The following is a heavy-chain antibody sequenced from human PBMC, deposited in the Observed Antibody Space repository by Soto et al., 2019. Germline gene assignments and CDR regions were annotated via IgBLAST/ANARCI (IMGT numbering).Heavy chain of an antibody. CDR3: VRAHPLN. CDR2: IKEDGSET. Sequence: EVQLVESGGVLVQPVGSLRLSCAASGFTFNRFWMSWVRQAPVKGLQWVANIKEDGSETHYVDSVKGRFTISRDNAKNSLFLQMTSLRDEDTAVYYCVRAHPLNRVQGTLVTVSS. CDR1: GFTFNRFW. J-gene: IGHJ1*01. V-gene: IGHV3-7*05.